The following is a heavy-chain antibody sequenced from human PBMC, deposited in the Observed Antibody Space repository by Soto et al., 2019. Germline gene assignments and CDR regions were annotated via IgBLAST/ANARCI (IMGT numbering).Heavy chain of an antibody. CDR3: ATANWSHHYFDP. D-gene: IGHD1-1*01. V-gene: IGHV4-34*01. CDR2: INHSGSP. Sequence: TSDTLSLTCAVSGGSFSGYYRSWLRQPPGKGLEWIGEINHSGSPNYNPSLKSRVTISVDTSKNQFSLKMTSVTAADTAVYYCATANWSHHYFDPWGQGTLVTVSS. CDR1: GGSFSGYY. J-gene: IGHJ5*02.